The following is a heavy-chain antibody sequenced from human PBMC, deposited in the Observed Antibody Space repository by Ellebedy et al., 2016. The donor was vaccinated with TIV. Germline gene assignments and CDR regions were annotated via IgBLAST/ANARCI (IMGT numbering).Heavy chain of an antibody. CDR3: AKFPSVTTPGVDF. V-gene: IGHV3-23*01. D-gene: IGHD4-17*01. Sequence: PGGSLRLSCAASGFTFSTYALTWVRQAPGSGLEWVSAIGGSGGRANYADSVRGRSTISRDNSKSTLFLYMTNLRAGDTAVYYCAKFPSVTTPGVDFWGQGTLVTVSS. CDR1: GFTFSTYA. CDR2: IGGSGGRA. J-gene: IGHJ4*02.